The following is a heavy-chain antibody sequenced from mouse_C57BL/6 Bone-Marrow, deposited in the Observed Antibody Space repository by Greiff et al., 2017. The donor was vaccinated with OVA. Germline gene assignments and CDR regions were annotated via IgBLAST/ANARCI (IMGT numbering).Heavy chain of an antibody. D-gene: IGHD1-1*01. Sequence: EVKLVESGGGLVQPGGSLKLSCAASGFTFSDYYMYWVRQTPETRLESVAYISNGGGSTYYPDTVKGRFTISRDNDKNTLYLQMSRRKSEDTAMYYCARHDYGSSYKAYWGQGTLVTVSA. CDR2: ISNGGGST. J-gene: IGHJ3*01. V-gene: IGHV5-12*01. CDR3: ARHDYGSSYKAY. CDR1: GFTFSDYY.